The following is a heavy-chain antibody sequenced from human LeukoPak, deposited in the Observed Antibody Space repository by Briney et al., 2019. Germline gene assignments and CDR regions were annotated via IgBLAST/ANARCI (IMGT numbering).Heavy chain of an antibody. CDR1: GFTFSNYW. Sequence: PGGSLRLSCAASGFTFSNYWMHWVRQAPGKGLVWVSRINSDGINTSYADSVKGRFTISRDNAKNTLNLQMNSLRAEDTAVYYCARDRDSSGLFDYWGQGTLVTVSS. J-gene: IGHJ4*02. CDR2: INSDGINT. V-gene: IGHV3-74*01. D-gene: IGHD6-25*01. CDR3: ARDRDSSGLFDY.